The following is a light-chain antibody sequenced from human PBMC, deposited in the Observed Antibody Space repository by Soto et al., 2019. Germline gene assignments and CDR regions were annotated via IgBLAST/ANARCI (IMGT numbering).Light chain of an antibody. J-gene: IGLJ1*01. CDR3: TSYTSSSTLDV. CDR1: SSDVGGYNY. CDR2: EVN. Sequence: QSVLTQPASVSGSPGQSITISCTGTSSDVGGYNYVSWYQQHPGKAPKLMIYEVNNRPLGVSNRFSGSKSGNTASLTISGLQAEDEADYYCTSYTSSSTLDVFGTGTKVTVL. V-gene: IGLV2-14*01.